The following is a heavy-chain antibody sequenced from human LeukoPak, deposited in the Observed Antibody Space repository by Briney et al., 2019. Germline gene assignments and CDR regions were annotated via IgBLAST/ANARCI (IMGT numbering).Heavy chain of an antibody. V-gene: IGHV4-34*01. Sequence: SETLSLTCAVYGGSFSGYYWSWIRQPPGKGLEWIGEINHSGSTNYNLSLKGRVTISVDTSKNQFSLKLSSVTAADTAVYYCARGLLGYSSSWYSYWGQGTLVTVSS. J-gene: IGHJ4*02. D-gene: IGHD6-13*01. CDR3: ARGLLGYSSSWYSY. CDR1: GGSFSGYY. CDR2: INHSGST.